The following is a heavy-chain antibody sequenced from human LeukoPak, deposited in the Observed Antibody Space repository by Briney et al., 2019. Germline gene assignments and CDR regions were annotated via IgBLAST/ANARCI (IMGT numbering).Heavy chain of an antibody. J-gene: IGHJ4*02. CDR2: IIPILGTA. D-gene: IGHD4-17*01. CDR1: GGTFSSYA. CDR3: ARGLHDYGDTFDY. V-gene: IGHV1-69*05. Sequence: SVKVSCKASGGTFSSYAISWVRQAPGQGLEWMGGIIPILGTANYAQKFQGRVAITTDESTSTAYMELSSLRSEDTAVYYCARGLHDYGDTFDYWGQGTLVTVSS.